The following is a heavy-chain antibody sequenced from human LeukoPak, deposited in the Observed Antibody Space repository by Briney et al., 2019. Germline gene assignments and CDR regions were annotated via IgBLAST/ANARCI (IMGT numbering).Heavy chain of an antibody. CDR1: GGSISSYY. Sequence: PSETLSLTCTVSGGSISSYYWSWIRQPPGKGLEWIGYIYYSESTNYNPSLKSRVTISVDTSKNQFSLKLSSVTAADTAVYYCARLVVGATRNFDYWGQGTLVTVSS. D-gene: IGHD1-26*01. V-gene: IGHV4-59*08. CDR2: IYYSEST. CDR3: ARLVVGATRNFDY. J-gene: IGHJ4*02.